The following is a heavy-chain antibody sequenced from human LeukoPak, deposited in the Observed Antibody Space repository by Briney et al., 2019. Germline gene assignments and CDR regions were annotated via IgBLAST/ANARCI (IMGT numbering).Heavy chain of an antibody. D-gene: IGHD6-19*01. CDR1: GVTFSGYH. V-gene: IGHV3-23*01. CDR2: FSGRGNT. J-gene: IGHJ3*01. CDR3: ATSRGIEQWLITAFDV. Sequence: GGSLRLSCAVSGVTFSGYHMSWIRQAPGKGLEWVSTFSGRGNTYFADSVKGRFTISRDNSKNTFHLQMTSLRAEDTALYYCATSRGIEQWLITAFDVWGQGTMVSVSS.